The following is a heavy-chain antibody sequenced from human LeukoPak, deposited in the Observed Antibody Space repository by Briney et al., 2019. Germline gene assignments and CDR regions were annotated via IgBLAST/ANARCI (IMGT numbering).Heavy chain of an antibody. Sequence: PGGSLRLSCAGSGFTFSSYYMNWVPDAPGKGLEWVSYISSSVGTISYADSVKGRFTISRDNAKNSLHLQMNSLRAEDTAVYYCAREEGGTYPLEYWGQGTLVTVSS. CDR1: GFTFSSYY. CDR3: AREEGGTYPLEY. V-gene: IGHV3-48*01. D-gene: IGHD1-26*01. J-gene: IGHJ4*02. CDR2: ISSSVGTI.